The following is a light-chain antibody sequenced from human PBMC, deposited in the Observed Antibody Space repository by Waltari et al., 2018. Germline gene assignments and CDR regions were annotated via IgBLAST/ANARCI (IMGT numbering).Light chain of an antibody. CDR2: WAS. V-gene: IGKV4-1*01. J-gene: IGKJ4*01. Sequence: DIVMTQSPDSLAVSLGERATINCKSSQSVLYSSNNKNYLAWYQQKPGQPPKLLIYWASTRESGVPDRFSGRGSWTDFTLTISSLQAEDVAVYYCQQYYSTPFFGGGTKVEIK. CDR1: QSVLYSSNNKNY. CDR3: QQYYSTPF.